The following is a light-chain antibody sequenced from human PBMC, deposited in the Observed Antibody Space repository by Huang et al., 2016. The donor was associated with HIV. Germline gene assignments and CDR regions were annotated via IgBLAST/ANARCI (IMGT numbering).Light chain of an antibody. CDR2: AAS. V-gene: IGKV1-6*01. CDR3: LQDYNYPFT. Sequence: AIQMTQSPSSLSASVGDRVTITCRASQDIRSDLGWYQQKPGKAPTLLIYAASTLQRGVPARFSGSGSGTDFTLTISSLQPEDFATYYCLQDYNYPFTFGPGTKVDIK. J-gene: IGKJ3*01. CDR1: QDIRSD.